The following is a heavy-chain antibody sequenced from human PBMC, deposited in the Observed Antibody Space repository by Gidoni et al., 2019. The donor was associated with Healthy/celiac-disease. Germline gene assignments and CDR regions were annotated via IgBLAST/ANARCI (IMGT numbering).Heavy chain of an antibody. J-gene: IGHJ6*02. CDR2: IIGSGGST. D-gene: IGHD2-2*01. Sequence: EVQLLESGGGLVQPGGSLRLSCAASGFTFSSYAMSRVRQAPGKGLEWVSAIIGSGGSTYYADSVKGRFTISRDNSKNTLYLQMNSLRAEDTAVYYCAAHCSSTSCSTALYYYYGMDVWGQGTTVTVSS. CDR3: AAHCSSTSCSTALYYYYGMDV. CDR1: GFTFSSYA. V-gene: IGHV3-23*01.